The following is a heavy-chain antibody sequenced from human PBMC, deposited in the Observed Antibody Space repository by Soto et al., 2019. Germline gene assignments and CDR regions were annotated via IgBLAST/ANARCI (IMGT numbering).Heavy chain of an antibody. D-gene: IGHD2-2*01. CDR2: ISSSSSYI. Sequence: EVQLVESGGGLVKPGGSLRLSCAASGFTFSSYSMNWVRQAPGKGLEWVSSISSSSSYIYYADSVKGRFTISRDNAKNSLYLQMNSRRAEDTAVYYCARDGCSGCQLHRMDVWGKGTTVTVSS. J-gene: IGHJ6*03. V-gene: IGHV3-21*01. CDR1: GFTFSSYS. CDR3: ARDGCSGCQLHRMDV.